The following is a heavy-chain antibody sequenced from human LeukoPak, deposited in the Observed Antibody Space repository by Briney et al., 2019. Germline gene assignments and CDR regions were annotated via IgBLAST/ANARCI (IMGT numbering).Heavy chain of an antibody. Sequence: PGGSLRLSCAASGFTFSSYRMHWVRQAPGKGLEWVAALSYDGSNKYYADSVKGRFTISRDNSKNTLYLQMNSLRAEDTAVYYCAKRGDSSGYAFDIWGQGTMVTVSS. CDR2: LSYDGSNK. D-gene: IGHD3-22*01. CDR3: AKRGDSSGYAFDI. CDR1: GFTFSSYR. J-gene: IGHJ3*02. V-gene: IGHV3-30*18.